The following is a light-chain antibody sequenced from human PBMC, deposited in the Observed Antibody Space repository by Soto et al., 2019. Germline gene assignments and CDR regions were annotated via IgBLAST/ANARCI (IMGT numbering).Light chain of an antibody. V-gene: IGKV1-5*01. CDR3: QQYSDYSAHGLT. CDR2: DAS. J-gene: IGKJ4*01. CDR1: QPVITS. Sequence: DIQFTQSPSSLSGATPPRVPITSPVIQPVITSLAWYQHKPGEAPKLLIYDASILQTGVPSRFSGYASGTEFTLTITGVQPDDFATYYCQQYSDYSAHGLTFGGGTKVDIK.